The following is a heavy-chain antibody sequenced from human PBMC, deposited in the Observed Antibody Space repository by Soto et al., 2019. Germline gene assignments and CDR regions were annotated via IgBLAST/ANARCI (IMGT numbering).Heavy chain of an antibody. CDR1: GFTFSSYA. D-gene: IGHD2-15*01. V-gene: IGHV3-30-3*01. J-gene: IGHJ6*02. Sequence: ESGGGVVQPGRSLRLSCAASGFTFSSYAMHWVRQAPGKGLEWVAVISYDGSNKYYADSVKGRFTISRDNSKNTLYLQMNSLRAEDTAVYYCARRYCSGGSCHDGMDVWGQGTTVTVSS. CDR2: ISYDGSNK. CDR3: ARRYCSGGSCHDGMDV.